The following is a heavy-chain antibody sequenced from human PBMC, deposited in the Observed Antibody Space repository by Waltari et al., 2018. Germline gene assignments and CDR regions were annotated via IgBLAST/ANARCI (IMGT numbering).Heavy chain of an antibody. J-gene: IGHJ6*01. V-gene: IGHV3-48*03. CDR2: ISSSGSTI. CDR1: GFTFSSYE. Sequence: EVQLVESGGGLVQPGGSLRLSCSASGFTFSSYEMNWVRQAPGKGLEWVSYISSSGSTIYYADSGKGRFTISRDNAKNALYLQMNSLRAEDTGVEDCAREVGMDVWGQGTTGTVSA. CDR3: AREVGMDV.